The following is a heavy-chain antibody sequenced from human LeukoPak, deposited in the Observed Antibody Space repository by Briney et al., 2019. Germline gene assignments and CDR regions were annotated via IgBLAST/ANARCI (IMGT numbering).Heavy chain of an antibody. V-gene: IGHV1-8*01. D-gene: IGHD5-18*01. J-gene: IGHJ4*02. Sequence: VASVKVSCKASGYTFTSYDINWVRQATGQGLEWMGWMNPNSGNTGYAQKFQGRVTMTRNTSISTAYMELSSLRSEDTAVYYCARAVDTAMGADYWGQGTLVTVSS. CDR3: ARAVDTAMGADY. CDR2: MNPNSGNT. CDR1: GYTFTSYD.